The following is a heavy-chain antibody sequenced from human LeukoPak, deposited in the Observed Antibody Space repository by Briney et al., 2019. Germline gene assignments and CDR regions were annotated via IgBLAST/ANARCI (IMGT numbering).Heavy chain of an antibody. J-gene: IGHJ4*02. D-gene: IGHD1-1*01. V-gene: IGHV3-7*01. CDR3: TRLTGTTGFDY. CDR2: IKQDGSDK. CDR1: GFPFSSYW. Sequence: GGSLRLSCAASGFPFSSYWMSWVRQAPGKGLEWVANIKQDGSDKYYVDSVKGRSTISRDNAKNSLSLQMNSLRADDTAVYYCTRLTGTTGFDYWGQGTLVTVSS.